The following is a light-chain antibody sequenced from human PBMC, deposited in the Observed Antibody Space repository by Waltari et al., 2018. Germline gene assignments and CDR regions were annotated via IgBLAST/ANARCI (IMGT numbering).Light chain of an antibody. V-gene: IGLV8-61*01. CDR2: DTN. CDR3: VVHMDSGISM. CDR1: SGSVIQSPP. Sequence: QTVVTQAPSLSVSPGGTVTLPCGLSSGSVIQSPPLRWYQQTPGQAPRTLMYDTNTRSSGVPDRFSGSILGNKAALTITRAQADDECDYYCVVHMDSGISMFGGGTKLTVL. J-gene: IGLJ3*02.